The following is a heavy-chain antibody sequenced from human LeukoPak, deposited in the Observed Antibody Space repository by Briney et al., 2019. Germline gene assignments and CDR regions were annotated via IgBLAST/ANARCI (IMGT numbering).Heavy chain of an antibody. Sequence: SETLSLTCTVSGGSISTYYWSWIRQPPGKGLEWIGYIYYSGSTSYNPSLKSRVTISVDPSKNQFSLKLSSVTAADTAVYYCARDLIGYDYVWGSYRYFDYWGQGTLVTVSS. CDR2: IYYSGST. CDR1: GGSISTYY. D-gene: IGHD3-16*02. J-gene: IGHJ4*02. CDR3: ARDLIGYDYVWGSYRYFDY. V-gene: IGHV4-59*12.